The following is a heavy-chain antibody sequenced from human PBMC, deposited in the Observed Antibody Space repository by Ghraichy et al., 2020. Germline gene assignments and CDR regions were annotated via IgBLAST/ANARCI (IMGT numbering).Heavy chain of an antibody. CDR2: IYPGDSDT. V-gene: IGHV5-51*01. D-gene: IGHD2-2*01. CDR1: GYSFTSYW. J-gene: IGHJ4*02. CDR3: ARAYCSSTSCYRVLDY. Sequence: GESLNISCKGSGYSFTSYWIGWVRQMPGKGLEWMGIIYPGDSDTRYSPSFQGQVTISADKSISTAYLQWSSLKASDTAMYYCARAYCSSTSCYRVLDYWGQGTLVTVSS.